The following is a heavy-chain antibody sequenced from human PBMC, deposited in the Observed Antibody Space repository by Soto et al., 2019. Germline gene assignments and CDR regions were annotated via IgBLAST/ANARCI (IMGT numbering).Heavy chain of an antibody. CDR1: GFTFSNYG. D-gene: IGHD3-16*02. Sequence: PGGSLRLSCAASGFTFSNYGMHWVRQAPGKGLEWVAVITYDGSNYKYADSVKGRFTISRDNSKNMENMQMNSLKDEETDVYYVAVSSYHQFYFDHWCQGTPVNVS. J-gene: IGHJ4*02. V-gene: IGHV3-30*03. CDR3: AVSSYHQFYFDH. CDR2: ITYDGSNY.